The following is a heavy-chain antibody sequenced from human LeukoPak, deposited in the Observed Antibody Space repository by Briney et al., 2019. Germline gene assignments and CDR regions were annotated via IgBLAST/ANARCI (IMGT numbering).Heavy chain of an antibody. D-gene: IGHD3-22*01. Sequence: QTGGSLRLSCAASGFTFSDYAMSWVRQAPGKGLEWLSVISGGSSGSTYYADSVKGRFTISRDNSKNTLYLQMNSLRAEDTAVYYCAKRIVVVIDDAFDIWGQGTMVTVSS. CDR1: GFTFSDYA. J-gene: IGHJ3*02. V-gene: IGHV3-23*01. CDR2: ISGGSSGST. CDR3: AKRIVVVIDDAFDI.